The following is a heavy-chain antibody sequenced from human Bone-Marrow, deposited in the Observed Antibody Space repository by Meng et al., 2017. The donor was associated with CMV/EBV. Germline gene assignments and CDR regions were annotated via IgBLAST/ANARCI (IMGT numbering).Heavy chain of an antibody. V-gene: IGHV3-7*01. D-gene: IGHD6-6*01. CDR1: GFTFSSYW. Sequence: GESLKISCAASGFTFSSYWLSWVRQAPGKGLEWVANIKSDGSEKYFVESVKGRFTVSRDNAKNSLYLQMNSLRAEDTAVYYCARDGRRGSSSSVDYWGQGTLVTVSS. J-gene: IGHJ4*02. CDR3: ARDGRRGSSSSVDY. CDR2: IKSDGSEK.